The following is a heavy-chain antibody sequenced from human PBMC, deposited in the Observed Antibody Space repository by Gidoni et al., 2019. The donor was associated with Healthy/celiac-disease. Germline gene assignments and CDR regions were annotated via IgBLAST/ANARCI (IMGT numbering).Heavy chain of an antibody. CDR3: ARDYGYSYYYGMDV. Sequence: QVQLQQWGAGLLKPSETLSLTCAVYGGSFSGYYWSWIRQPPGKGLEWIGEINHSGSTNYNPSLKSRVTISVDTSKNQFSLKLSSVTAADTAVYYCARDYGYSYYYGMDVWGQGTTVTVSS. J-gene: IGHJ6*02. V-gene: IGHV4-34*01. D-gene: IGHD4-17*01. CDR1: GGSFSGYY. CDR2: INHSGST.